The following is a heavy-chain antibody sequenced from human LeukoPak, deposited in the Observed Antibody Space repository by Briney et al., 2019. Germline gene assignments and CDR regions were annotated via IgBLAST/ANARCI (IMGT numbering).Heavy chain of an antibody. CDR3: ARAGIPGHCTNVTCSNWLDP. CDR2: IIPMFGTP. Sequence: ASVKVSCKTSGDTFTTYAIIWVRQAPGQGLEWMGGIIPMFGTPNYAQRLQGRVTITADKSTKTAYMELSSLRSEDTAVYYCARAGIPGHCTNVTCSNWLDPWGQGTLVTVSS. D-gene: IGHD2-8*01. V-gene: IGHV1-69*06. CDR1: GDTFTTYA. J-gene: IGHJ5*02.